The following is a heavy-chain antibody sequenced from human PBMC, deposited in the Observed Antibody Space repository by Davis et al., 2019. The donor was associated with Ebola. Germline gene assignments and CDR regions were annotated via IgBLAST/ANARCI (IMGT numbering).Heavy chain of an antibody. CDR2: INPNNGDT. Sequence: AASVKVSCKASGGTFSSYAISWVRQAPGQGLEWMAWINPNNGDTNYAQNFQGWVTTTRDTSISTAYMELGRLTSDDTAVYYCARGCRATVIMGDWYFDLWGRGTLVTVSS. CDR1: GGTFSSYA. J-gene: IGHJ2*01. CDR3: ARGCRATVIMGDWYFDL. V-gene: IGHV1-2*04. D-gene: IGHD4-23*01.